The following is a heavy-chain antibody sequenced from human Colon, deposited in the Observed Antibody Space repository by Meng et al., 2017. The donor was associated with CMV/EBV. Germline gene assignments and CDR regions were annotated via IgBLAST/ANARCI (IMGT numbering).Heavy chain of an antibody. CDR1: GFTFNTYW. Sequence: GVLKISCAASGFTFNTYWMTWVRQAPGKGLECVANIKPDGSQGYYVDSVKGRFTISRDNAKDLLYLQMNTLRVEDTAMYYCVGQRGDSPFAYWGQGALVTVSS. CDR2: IKPDGSQG. J-gene: IGHJ4*02. V-gene: IGHV3-7*01. CDR3: VGQRGDSPFAY. D-gene: IGHD5-18*01.